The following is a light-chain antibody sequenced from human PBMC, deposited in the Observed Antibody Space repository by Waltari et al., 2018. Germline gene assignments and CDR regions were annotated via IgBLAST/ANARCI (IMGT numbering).Light chain of an antibody. J-gene: IGLJ2*01. CDR3: ATWDNSLTAVV. CDR1: SSNIGNYL. Sequence: QSVLTQPPSVSAAPGQKVTISCSGSSSNIGNYLVSWYHQLPGATPKLLIYDNYKRPSGIPDRFSASKSGTSATLDIPGLQIGDEADYYCATWDNSLTAVVFGGGTKLTVL. CDR2: DNY. V-gene: IGLV1-51*01.